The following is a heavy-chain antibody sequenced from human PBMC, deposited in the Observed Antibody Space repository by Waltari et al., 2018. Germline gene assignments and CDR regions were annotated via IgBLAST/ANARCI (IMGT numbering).Heavy chain of an antibody. J-gene: IGHJ4*02. CDR3: GLEIAPVPRAYFDY. D-gene: IGHD6-13*01. CDR2: IDGGDNP. V-gene: IGHV3-53*01. CDR1: GFTASGQY. Sequence: EVQVVESGGDLIQPGGSLRLSCEVSGFTASGQYMSWVRQAPGKGLEWVSVIDGGDNPVYADSVRGRFSISRDNSKNTLYLQMNNVGADDTAVYYCGLEIAPVPRAYFDYWGQGTLVTVSS.